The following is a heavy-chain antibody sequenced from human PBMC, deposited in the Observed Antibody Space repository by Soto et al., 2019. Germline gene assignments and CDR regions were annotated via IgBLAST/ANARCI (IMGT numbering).Heavy chain of an antibody. CDR2: FYYSGGT. CDR3: ARYGFWTDYFDS. D-gene: IGHD3-3*01. CDR1: GGSISNYR. V-gene: IGHV4-59*08. Sequence: SETLSLTCTVSGGSISNYRWNWIRQPPGRGLEWIGFFYYSGGTNYNPSLKSRVTISVDTSKNQFSLKLTSVTAADTAVYYCARYGFWTDYFDSWGQRSLDIVSS. J-gene: IGHJ4*02.